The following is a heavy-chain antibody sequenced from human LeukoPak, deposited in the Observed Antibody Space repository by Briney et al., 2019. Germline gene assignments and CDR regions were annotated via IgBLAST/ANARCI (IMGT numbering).Heavy chain of an antibody. CDR1: GGSISSGGYS. Sequence: PSQTLSLTCAVSGGSISSGGYSWSWIRQPPGKGLEWIGYIYYSGSTYYNPSLKSRVTISVDTSKNQFSLKLSSVTAADTAVYYCARKSVAVRDAFDIWGQGTMVTVSS. CDR2: IYYSGST. V-gene: IGHV4-30-4*07. CDR3: ARKSVAVRDAFDI. D-gene: IGHD6-19*01. J-gene: IGHJ3*02.